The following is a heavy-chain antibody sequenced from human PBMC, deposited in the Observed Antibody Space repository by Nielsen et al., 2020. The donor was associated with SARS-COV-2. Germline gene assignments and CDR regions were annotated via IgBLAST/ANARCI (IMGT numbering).Heavy chain of an antibody. V-gene: IGHV5-10-1*01. J-gene: IGHJ4*02. CDR3: ARDLAYCRGDCYSGGY. D-gene: IGHD2-21*02. Sequence: GESLKISCKGSGYSYTSYWISWVRQMPGKGLEWMGRIDPSDSYTDYSPSFQGHVTISVDKSVSTAYLQWNSLKSSDSAMYYCARDLAYCRGDCYSGGYWGQGSLISVSS. CDR2: IDPSDSYT. CDR1: GYSYTSYW.